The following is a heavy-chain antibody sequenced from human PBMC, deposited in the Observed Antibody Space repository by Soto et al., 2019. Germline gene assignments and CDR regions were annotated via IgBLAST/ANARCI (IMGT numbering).Heavy chain of an antibody. J-gene: IGHJ4*02. Sequence: SVKVSCKASGGTFSSYAISWVRQAPGQGLEWMGGIIPIFGTANYAQKFQGRVTITADESTSTAYMELSSLRSEDTAVYYCARDPKTYYYDSSGDYWGQVTLVTVSS. V-gene: IGHV1-69*13. CDR1: GGTFSSYA. D-gene: IGHD3-22*01. CDR2: IIPIFGTA. CDR3: ARDPKTYYYDSSGDY.